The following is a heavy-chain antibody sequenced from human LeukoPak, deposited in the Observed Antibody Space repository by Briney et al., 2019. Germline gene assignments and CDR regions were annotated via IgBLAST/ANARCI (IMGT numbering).Heavy chain of an antibody. CDR1: GGSFSGYY. Sequence: SETLSLTCAAYGGSFSGYYWSWIRQPPGKGLEWIGEINHSGSTNYNPSLKSRVTISVDTSKNQFSLKLSSVTAADTAVYYCARRALMRATDYWGQGTLVTVSS. CDR2: INHSGST. J-gene: IGHJ4*02. CDR3: ARRALMRATDY. V-gene: IGHV4-34*01. D-gene: IGHD1-26*01.